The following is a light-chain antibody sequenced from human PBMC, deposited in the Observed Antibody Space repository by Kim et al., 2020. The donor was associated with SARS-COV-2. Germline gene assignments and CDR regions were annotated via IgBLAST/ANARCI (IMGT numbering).Light chain of an antibody. J-gene: IGLJ2*01. CDR2: YDS. CDR1: KIGDKS. V-gene: IGLV3-21*04. CDR3: QLWDSSTDHVV. Sequence: SYELTRPPSVSAAPGETARIPCGGTKIGDKSVHWYQQKPGQAPVLAIFYDSDRPSGIPERISGSNSGNTATLTISRVEAGDEADYYCQLWDSSTDHVVFGGGTQLTVL.